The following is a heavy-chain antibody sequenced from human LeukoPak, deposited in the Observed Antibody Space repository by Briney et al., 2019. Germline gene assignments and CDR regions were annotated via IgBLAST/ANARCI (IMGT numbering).Heavy chain of an antibody. J-gene: IGHJ4*02. D-gene: IGHD2-8*01. CDR1: GFTFDDYA. V-gene: IGHV3-9*01. CDR3: AKDMKMLLGLGYFDY. CDR2: TSWNSGSI. Sequence: GGSLRLSCAASGFTFDDYAMHWVRQAPGKGLEWVSGTSWNSGSIGYADSVKGRFTISRDNAKNSPYLQMNSLRAEDTALYYCAKDMKMLLGLGYFDYWGQGTLVTVSS.